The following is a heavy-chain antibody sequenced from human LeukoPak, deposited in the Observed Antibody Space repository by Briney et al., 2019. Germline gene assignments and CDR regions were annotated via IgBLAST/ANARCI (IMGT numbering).Heavy chain of an antibody. V-gene: IGHV1-2*02. J-gene: IGHJ4*02. CDR2: INPNSGGT. D-gene: IGHD3-10*01. CDR1: GYTFTGYY. Sequence: ASVKVSCKASGYTFTGYYMHWVRQAPGQGLERMGWINPNSGGTNYAQKFQGRVTMTRDTSISTAYMELSRLRSGDTAVYYCARGITMVRDYYFDYWGQGTLVTVSS. CDR3: ARGITMVRDYYFDY.